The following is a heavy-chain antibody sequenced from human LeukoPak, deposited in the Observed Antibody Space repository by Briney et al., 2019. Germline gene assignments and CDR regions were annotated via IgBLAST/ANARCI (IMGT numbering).Heavy chain of an antibody. V-gene: IGHV4-30-4*01. CDR3: ARVAMYYDFWSGYYSTAYYYYMDV. D-gene: IGHD3-3*01. CDR1: GGSISSGDYY. J-gene: IGHJ6*03. Sequence: SQTLSLTCTVSGGSISSGDYYWSWIRQPPGKGLEWIGYIYYSGSTYYNPSLKSRATISVDTSKNQFSLKLSSVTAADTAVYYCARVAMYYDFWSGYYSTAYYYYMDVWGKGTTVTVSS. CDR2: IYYSGST.